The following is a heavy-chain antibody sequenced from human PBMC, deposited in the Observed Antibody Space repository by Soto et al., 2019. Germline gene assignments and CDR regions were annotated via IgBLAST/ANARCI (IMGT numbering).Heavy chain of an antibody. D-gene: IGHD6-13*01. Sequence: SETLSLTCTVSGGSISSYYWSWIRQPAGKGLEWIGRFYTSGSTKYNPALKSRVTMSVDTSKNQFSLKLSSVTAADTAVYYCVRTALGINWFDHWGQGTPGTVSS. V-gene: IGHV4-4*07. CDR2: FYTSGST. CDR1: GGSISSYY. CDR3: VRTALGINWFDH. J-gene: IGHJ5*02.